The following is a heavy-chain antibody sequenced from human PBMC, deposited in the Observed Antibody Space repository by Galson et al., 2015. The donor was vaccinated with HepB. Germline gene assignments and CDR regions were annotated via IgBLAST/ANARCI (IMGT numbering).Heavy chain of an antibody. CDR2: ISSSSSYI. Sequence: SLRLSCAASRFTFSSYSMNWVRQAPGKGLESVSSISSSSSYIFYADSVKGRFTISRDNAKNSLYLRMNSLRAEDTAVYYCARLRDDSGGDSSNYNCCAPWGQGTLVTVPS. V-gene: IGHV3-21*01. CDR3: ARLRDDSGGDSSNYNCCAP. CDR1: RFTFSSYS. J-gene: IGHJ5*02. D-gene: IGHD3-22*01.